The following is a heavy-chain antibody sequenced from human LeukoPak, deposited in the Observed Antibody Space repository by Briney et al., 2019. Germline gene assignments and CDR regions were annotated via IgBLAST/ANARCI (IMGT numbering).Heavy chain of an antibody. CDR2: ISYSGNT. Sequence: SETLSLTCTVSGGSISGSSYCWGWIRHPPGKGLEWVGSISYSGNTYYNPSLKSRVTIFVDTSKNQFSLKLTSVTAADTALYYCARLPVVVVPAWFDPWGQGTLVTVSS. V-gene: IGHV4-39*01. CDR3: ARLPVVVVPAWFDP. CDR1: GGSISGSSYC. D-gene: IGHD2-15*01. J-gene: IGHJ5*02.